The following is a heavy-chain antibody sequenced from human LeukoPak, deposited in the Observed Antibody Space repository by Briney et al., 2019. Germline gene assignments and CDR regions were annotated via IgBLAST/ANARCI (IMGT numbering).Heavy chain of an antibody. Sequence: SETLSLTCIVSGGSISSYYWSWIRQPPGKGLEWIGYIYYSGSTNYNPSLKSRVTISVDTSKNQFPLKLSSVTAADTAVYYCARTPKYCTNGVCYKSPLYWFDPWGQGTLVTVSS. V-gene: IGHV4-59*08. CDR1: GGSISSYY. J-gene: IGHJ5*02. D-gene: IGHD2-8*01. CDR3: ARTPKYCTNGVCYKSPLYWFDP. CDR2: IYYSGST.